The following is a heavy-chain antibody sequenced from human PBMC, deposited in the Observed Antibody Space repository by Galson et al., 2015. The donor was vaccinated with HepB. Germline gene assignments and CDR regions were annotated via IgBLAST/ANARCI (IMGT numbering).Heavy chain of an antibody. CDR1: GGTFSSYT. J-gene: IGHJ4*02. Sequence: SCKASGGTFSSYTISWVRQAPGQGLEWMGRIIPILGIANYAQKFQGRVTITADKSTSTAYMELSSLRSEDTAVYYCAMTYGGNSFVYWGQGTLVTVSS. D-gene: IGHD4-23*01. V-gene: IGHV1-69*02. CDR3: AMTYGGNSFVY. CDR2: IIPILGIA.